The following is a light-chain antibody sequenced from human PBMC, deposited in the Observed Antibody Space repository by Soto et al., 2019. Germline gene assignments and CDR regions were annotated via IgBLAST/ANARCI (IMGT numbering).Light chain of an antibody. Sequence: QSVLTQPPSASGSPGQSVTISCTGTSRDVGGYKYVSWYQQHPGKAPKLMIYEVSKRPSGVPDRFSGSKSGNTASLTVSGLQAEDEADYYCSSYAGSNSFVFGSGTKLTVL. CDR3: SSYAGSNSFV. J-gene: IGLJ1*01. V-gene: IGLV2-8*01. CDR2: EVS. CDR1: SRDVGGYKY.